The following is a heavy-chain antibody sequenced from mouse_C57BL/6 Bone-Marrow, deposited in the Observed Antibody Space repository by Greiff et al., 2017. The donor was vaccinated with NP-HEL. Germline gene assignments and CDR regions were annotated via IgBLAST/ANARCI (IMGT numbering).Heavy chain of an antibody. Sequence: QVQLKESGAELVRPGASVTLSCKASGYTFTDYEMHWVKQTPVHGLEWIGAIDPETGGTAYNQKFKGKAILTADKSSSTAYMELRSLTSEDSAVYYCTRGLRRRFAYWGQGTLVTVSA. CDR1: GYTFTDYE. J-gene: IGHJ3*01. CDR3: TRGLRRRFAY. CDR2: IDPETGGT. V-gene: IGHV1-15*01. D-gene: IGHD2-2*01.